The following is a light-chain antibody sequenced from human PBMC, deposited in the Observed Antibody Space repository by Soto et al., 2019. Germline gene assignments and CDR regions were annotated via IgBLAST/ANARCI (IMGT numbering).Light chain of an antibody. J-gene: IGKJ4*01. CDR2: RAS. Sequence: PGERATLSCRASQSVSSNYLAWYQQKPGQTPKVLIYRASTRATGIPDRFSGSGSGTDFTLTISRLEAEDFAVYYCQQYGSSPVPFAGGTKVDIK. CDR1: QSVSSNY. V-gene: IGKV3-20*01. CDR3: QQYGSSPVP.